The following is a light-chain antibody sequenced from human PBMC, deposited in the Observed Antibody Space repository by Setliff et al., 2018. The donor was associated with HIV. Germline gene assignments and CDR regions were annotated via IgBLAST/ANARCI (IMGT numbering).Light chain of an antibody. Sequence: QSALTQPRSVSGSPGQSVTISCTGTSSDIGAYNYVSWHQQHPGKAPKLMIYDVSKRPSGVPDRFSASKSGNTAPLTISGLQAEDESDYYCCSYSGTYTYVFGTGTKVTVL. CDR3: CSYSGTYTYV. CDR2: DVS. J-gene: IGLJ1*01. V-gene: IGLV2-11*01. CDR1: SSDIGAYNY.